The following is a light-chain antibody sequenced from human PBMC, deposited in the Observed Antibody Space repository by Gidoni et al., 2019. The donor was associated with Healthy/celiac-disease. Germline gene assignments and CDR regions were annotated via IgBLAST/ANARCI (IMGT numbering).Light chain of an antibody. CDR2: DAS. Sequence: EIVLTQSPATLSLSPGERATLSCRASQSVSSYLACYQQKPGQAPRLLIYDASNRATGIQARFSGSGSGTDFTLTISSLEPEDFAVYYCQQRSNWPTTFGQGTKLEIK. V-gene: IGKV3-11*01. CDR3: QQRSNWPTT. J-gene: IGKJ2*01. CDR1: QSVSSY.